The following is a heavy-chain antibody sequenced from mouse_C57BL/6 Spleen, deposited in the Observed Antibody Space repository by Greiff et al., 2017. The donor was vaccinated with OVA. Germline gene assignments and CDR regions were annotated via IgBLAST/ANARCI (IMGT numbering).Heavy chain of an antibody. D-gene: IGHD2-3*01. CDR1: GYTFTSYR. J-gene: IGHJ3*01. V-gene: IGHV1-72*01. CDR2: IDPNSGGT. Sequence: QVQLQESGAELVKPGASVKLSCKASGYTFTSYRMHWVKQRPGKGLEWIGSIDPNSGGTKYNEKFKGKATLTVDKSSSTAYLQLSSLTSEDSAVYDCAGYGYDGYYAAYWGQGTLVTVSA. CDR3: AGYGYDGYYAAY.